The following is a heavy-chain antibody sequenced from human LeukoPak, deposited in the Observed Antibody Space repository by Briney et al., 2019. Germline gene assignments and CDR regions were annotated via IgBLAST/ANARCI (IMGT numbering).Heavy chain of an antibody. J-gene: IGHJ4*02. CDR2: IFSGGNI. Sequence: PGESLRLSCAASGSIVSGSYMSWLRHAPGKGLEWLSVIFSGGNIHYADSVKGRFIISRDTSKNTLYLQMNSLRADDTAVYYCATNRGAAAVGYWGQGTLVTVSS. CDR1: GSIVSGSY. CDR3: ATNRGAAAVGY. D-gene: IGHD6-13*01. V-gene: IGHV3-66*01.